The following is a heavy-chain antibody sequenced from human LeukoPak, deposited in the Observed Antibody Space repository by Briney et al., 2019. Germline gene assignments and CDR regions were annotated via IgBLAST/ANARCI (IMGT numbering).Heavy chain of an antibody. D-gene: IGHD5-12*01. Sequence: PSETLSLTCTVSGGSISSSSYYWGWIRQPPGKGLEWIGSIYYSGSTYYNPSLKSRVTISVDTSKNQFSLKLSSVTAADTAVYYCARQVYSGYDKPDYWGQGTLVTVSS. V-gene: IGHV4-39*01. CDR2: IYYSGST. CDR1: GGSISSSSYY. J-gene: IGHJ4*02. CDR3: ARQVYSGYDKPDY.